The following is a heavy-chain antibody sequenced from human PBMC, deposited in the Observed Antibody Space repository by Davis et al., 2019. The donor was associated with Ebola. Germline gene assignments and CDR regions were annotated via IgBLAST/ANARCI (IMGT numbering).Heavy chain of an antibody. CDR3: ARLTKYYYDSSGYHTGYYFDY. Sequence: ESLKISCAASGFTFSTYSMSWVRQPPGKGLEWIGSIYYSGSTYYNPSLKSRVTISVDTSKNQFSLKLSSVTAADTAVYYCARLTKYYYDSSGYHTGYYFDYWGQGTLVTVSS. CDR1: GFTFSTYS. J-gene: IGHJ4*02. CDR2: IYYSGST. V-gene: IGHV4-39*07. D-gene: IGHD3-22*01.